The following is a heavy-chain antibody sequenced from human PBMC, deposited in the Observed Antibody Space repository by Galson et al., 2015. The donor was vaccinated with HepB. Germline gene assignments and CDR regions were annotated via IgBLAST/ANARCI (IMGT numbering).Heavy chain of an antibody. Sequence: SVKVSCKASGYTFTGYYMHWVRQAPGQGLEWMGRINPNSGGTNYAQKFQGRVTMTRDTSISTAYMELSRLRSDDTAVYYCARGRGRIVVVVAARVDYYFDYWGQGTLVTVSS. CDR1: GYTFTGYY. CDR3: ARGRGRIVVVVAARVDYYFDY. V-gene: IGHV1-2*06. CDR2: INPNSGGT. J-gene: IGHJ4*02. D-gene: IGHD2-15*01.